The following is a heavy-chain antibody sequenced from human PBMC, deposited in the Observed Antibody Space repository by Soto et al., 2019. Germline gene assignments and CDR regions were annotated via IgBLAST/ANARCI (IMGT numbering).Heavy chain of an antibody. CDR2: INAGNGNT. CDR3: ASFLSNGDHYYYYYYGMDV. J-gene: IGHJ6*02. V-gene: IGHV1-3*01. CDR1: GYTFTSYA. D-gene: IGHD3-22*01. Sequence: ASVKVSCKASGYTFTSYAMHWVRQAPGQRLEWMGWINAGNGNTKYSQKFQGRVTITRDTSASTAYMKLSSLRSEDTAVYYCASFLSNGDHYYYYYYGMDVWGQGTTVTVSS.